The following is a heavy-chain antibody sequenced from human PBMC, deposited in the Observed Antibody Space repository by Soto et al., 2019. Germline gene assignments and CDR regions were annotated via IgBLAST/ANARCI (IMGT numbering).Heavy chain of an antibody. J-gene: IGHJ4*02. V-gene: IGHV3-21*01. D-gene: IGHD6-19*01. CDR1: GFTFSSYS. CDR3: AREGIAVAGYYFDY. CDR2: ISSSSSYI. Sequence: EVQLVESGGGLVKPGGSLRHSCAASGFTFSSYSMNWVRQAPGKGLEWVSSISSSSSYIYYADSVKGRFTISRDNAKNSLHLQMNSLRAEDTAVYYCAREGIAVAGYYFDYWGQGTLVTVSS.